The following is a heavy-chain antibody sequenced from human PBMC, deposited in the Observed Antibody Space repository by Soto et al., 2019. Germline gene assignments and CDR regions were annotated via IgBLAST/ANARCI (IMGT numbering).Heavy chain of an antibody. V-gene: IGHV4-30-4*01. CDR2: IYRSGRT. J-gene: IGHJ4*02. D-gene: IGHD4-4*01. CDR1: GGSIDSDGYY. CDR3: ARETSNSPDYFDC. Sequence: SETLSLTCTVSGGSIDSDGYYWTGIRHPPGKGLEWIGYIYRSGRTSSSPSLESRVTISMDTSKNQFSLKVNSVSAADTAVYYCARETSNSPDYFDCWGQGTLVTVSS.